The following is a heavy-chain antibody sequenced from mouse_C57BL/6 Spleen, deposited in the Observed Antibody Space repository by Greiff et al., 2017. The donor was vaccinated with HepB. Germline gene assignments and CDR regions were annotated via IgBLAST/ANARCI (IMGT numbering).Heavy chain of an antibody. V-gene: IGHV5-17*01. CDR3: ARRTVVAPVDY. CDR2: ISSGSSTI. D-gene: IGHD1-1*02. J-gene: IGHJ4*01. Sequence: DVMLVESGGGLVKPGGSLKLSCAASGFTFSDYGMHWVRQAPEKGLEWVAYISSGSSTIYYADTVKGRFTISRDNAKNTLFLQMTSLRSEDTAMYYCARRTVVAPVDYWGQGTSVTVSS. CDR1: GFTFSDYG.